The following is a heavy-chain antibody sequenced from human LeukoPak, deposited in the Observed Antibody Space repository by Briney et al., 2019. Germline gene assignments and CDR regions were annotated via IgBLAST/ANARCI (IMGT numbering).Heavy chain of an antibody. D-gene: IGHD3-22*01. CDR1: GFAFSSYW. CDR2: INSDGYST. V-gene: IGHV3-74*01. J-gene: IGHJ4*02. Sequence: GGSLRLSCAASGFAFSSYWMHWVRQAPGKGLVWVSRINSDGYSTNSADSVKGRFTISRDNTKNTPYLQMNSLRAEDTAVYYCAKQPGSVVDSSGSLSRHWGQGTLVTVSS. CDR3: AKQPGSVVDSSGSLSRH.